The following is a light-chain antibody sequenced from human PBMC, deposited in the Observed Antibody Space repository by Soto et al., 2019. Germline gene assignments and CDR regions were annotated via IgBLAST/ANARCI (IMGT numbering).Light chain of an antibody. V-gene: IGKV3-20*01. Sequence: EIVLTQSPGTLSLSPGERATLSCSASQSVSSNFLAWYQEKPGQAPRLLIYAASKRATGIPDRFSGSASGRGFPLTISRLEAQDFAVYYCRQYGRSLGFAFGGGTKVVIK. CDR3: RQYGRSLGFA. CDR1: QSVSSNF. CDR2: AAS. J-gene: IGKJ4*01.